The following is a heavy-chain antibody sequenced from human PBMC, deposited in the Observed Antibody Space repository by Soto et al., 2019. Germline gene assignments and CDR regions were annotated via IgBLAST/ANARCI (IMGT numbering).Heavy chain of an antibody. Sequence: PSETLSLTCSVSGDYIHVGGYYWTWIRQRPGKGLEWMGYIYYTGKTCYNPSLESRLTMSVDRSKNQFSLRLTSVTAADTAVYFCGRDLTSNANCIDPWGQGTLVTVSS. J-gene: IGHJ5*02. D-gene: IGHD2-2*01. CDR1: GDYIHVGGYY. CDR3: GRDLTSNANCIDP. CDR2: IYYTGKT. V-gene: IGHV4-30-4*01.